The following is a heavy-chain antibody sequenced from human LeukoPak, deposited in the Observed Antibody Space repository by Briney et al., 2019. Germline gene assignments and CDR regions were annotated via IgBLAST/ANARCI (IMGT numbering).Heavy chain of an antibody. V-gene: IGHV3-33*01. J-gene: IGHJ5*02. Sequence: GGSLRLSCAASGFTFSSFGMHWVRRAPGKGLEWVAVIWYDASDRYYADSVKGRFTISRDNSKNTLFLQMNSLRDDDTAVYYCVRGVGVSRFNYFDPWGQRTLVVVSS. CDR2: IWYDASDR. CDR1: GFTFSSFG. D-gene: IGHD5-24*01. CDR3: VRGVGVSRFNYFDP.